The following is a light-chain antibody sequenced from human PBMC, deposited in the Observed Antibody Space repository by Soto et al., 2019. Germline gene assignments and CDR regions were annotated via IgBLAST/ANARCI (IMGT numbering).Light chain of an antibody. CDR1: QSGSRSY. CDR3: QQYRNSLT. Sequence: KVLTPSPGTLSXXPGEXATLXXRASQSGSRSYLAWYQQKPGQTPSLLIYEAWSRATGIPDRFSRRGSGTDFTLTISRLKPEDFAVYYCQQYRNSLTYGGGAKG. V-gene: IGKV3-20*01. CDR2: EAW. J-gene: IGKJ4*01.